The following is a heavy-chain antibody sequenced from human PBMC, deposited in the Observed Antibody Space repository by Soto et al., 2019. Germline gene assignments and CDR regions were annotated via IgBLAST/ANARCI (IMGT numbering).Heavy chain of an antibody. CDR2: ISPYTGNT. V-gene: IGHV1-18*01. CDR3: VMVDNYVTPTPQDV. J-gene: IGHJ6*02. Sequence: QVQLVQSGDEVKKPGASVKVSCKASSYIFVNYGIACVRQAPGQGLEWKGWISPYTGNTHSATKVQGRLTMTTDTSTSTAYMDLGSLTSDDTAVYYCVMVDNYVTPTPQDVWGQGTTVTVSS. CDR1: SYIFVNYG. D-gene: IGHD3-16*01.